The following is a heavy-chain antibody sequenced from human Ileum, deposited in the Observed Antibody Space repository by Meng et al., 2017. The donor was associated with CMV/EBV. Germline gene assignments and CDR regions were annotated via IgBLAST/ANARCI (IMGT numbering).Heavy chain of an antibody. CDR2: ISYNGNNQ. D-gene: IGHD3/OR15-3a*01. J-gene: IGHJ4*02. CDR1: GFTLTNYW. Sequence: GESLKISCTVSGFTLTNYWMDWVRQAPGKGLEWVAMISYNGNNQYYADFVKGRFIISRDSSRSTLFLQMDSLRGDDTGIYYCARERTGYYSECWGQGTSVTVSS. CDR3: ARERTGYYSEC. V-gene: IGHV3-30-3*01.